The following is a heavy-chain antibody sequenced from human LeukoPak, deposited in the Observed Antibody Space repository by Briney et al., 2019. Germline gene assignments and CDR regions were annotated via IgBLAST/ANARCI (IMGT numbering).Heavy chain of an antibody. CDR3: ARDPIVGATQYYFDS. J-gene: IGHJ4*02. CDR2: IYSGGYT. CDR1: GFTFGDYA. V-gene: IGHV3-66*01. D-gene: IGHD1-26*01. Sequence: PGGSLRLSCTASGFTFGDYAMSWVRQAPGKGLEWVSVIYSGGYTYYADSVKGRFTISRDNSKNTLYLQMNSLRTEDTAVYYCARDPIVGATQYYFDSWGQGTLVTVSP.